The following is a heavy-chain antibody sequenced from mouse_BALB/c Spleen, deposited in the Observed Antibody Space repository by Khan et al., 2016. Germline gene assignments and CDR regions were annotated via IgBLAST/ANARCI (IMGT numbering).Heavy chain of an antibody. Sequence: EVQLQESGPELVKPGASVKISCKASGYSFTDYNMHWVKQSHGKSLEWIGFFYPYNGDSGYNQNFKTKATLTVDISSSTAYMELRGLTSEDSAVYYCTRSLGRHYFFDVCGAGTTVTVS. CDR3: TRSLGRHYFFDV. D-gene: IGHD4-1*01. CDR2: FYPYNGDS. V-gene: IGHV1S29*02. J-gene: IGHJ1*01. CDR1: GYSFTDYN.